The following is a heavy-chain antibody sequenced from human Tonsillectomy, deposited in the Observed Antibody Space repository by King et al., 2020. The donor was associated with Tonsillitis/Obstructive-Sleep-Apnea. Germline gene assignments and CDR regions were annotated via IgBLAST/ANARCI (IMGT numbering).Heavy chain of an antibody. J-gene: IGHJ6*03. CDR3: ARDSVTINNAATPADRRTPYHYYYVDV. V-gene: IGHV1-46*01. D-gene: IGHD4-17*01. CDR1: GYTFTSYY. Sequence: QLVQSGAEVKKPGASVKVSCKASGYTFTSYYMHWVRQAPGQGLEWMGIVNPYVGATKYAQKFLGRATMTRDTSTTTVYMGLRSLTSQDTAVYFCARDSVTINNAATPADRRTPYHYYYVDVWGKGTSVTVSS. CDR2: VNPYVGAT.